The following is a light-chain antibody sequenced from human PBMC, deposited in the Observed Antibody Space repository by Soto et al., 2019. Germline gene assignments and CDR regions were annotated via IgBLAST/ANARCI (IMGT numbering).Light chain of an antibody. CDR2: LGS. CDR3: MQALHSPIS. CDR1: GSLLHIDGHNY. V-gene: IGKV2-28*01. Sequence: DIVMTQCPLSLRGTXGEPDSIVFRARGSLLHIDGHNYLVWYLXKPGQSPQXXXSLGSSRAPWVHDRFSGSGSRIDFTLKISRVETEDVGVYYCMQALHSPISFGQGTRWRL. J-gene: IGKJ5*01.